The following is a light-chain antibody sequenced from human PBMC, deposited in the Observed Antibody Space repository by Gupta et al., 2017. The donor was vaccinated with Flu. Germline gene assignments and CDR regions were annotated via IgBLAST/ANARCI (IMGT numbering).Light chain of an antibody. Sequence: CSGEKVGEKFVAWYQQRPGQSPVLVMFHDTKRPSGIPERFSGSNSGNIATLTVSGTQSIDEADYYCQAWDSSTVVFGGGTKLTVL. J-gene: IGLJ2*01. V-gene: IGLV3-1*01. CDR3: QAWDSSTVV. CDR1: KVGEKF. CDR2: HDT.